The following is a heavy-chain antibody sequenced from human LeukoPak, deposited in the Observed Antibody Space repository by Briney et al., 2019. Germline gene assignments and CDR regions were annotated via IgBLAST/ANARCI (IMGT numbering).Heavy chain of an antibody. V-gene: IGHV3-15*01. CDR3: TTYDFWSVSYAFDI. J-gene: IGHJ3*02. D-gene: IGHD3-3*01. Sequence: GGSLRLSCAASGFTFSNAWMSWVRQAPGKGLEWVGRIKSKTDGGTTDYAAPVKGRFTISRDDSKNTLYLQMISLKTEDTAVYYCTTYDFWSVSYAFDIWGQGTMVTVSS. CDR1: GFTFSNAW. CDR2: IKSKTDGGTT.